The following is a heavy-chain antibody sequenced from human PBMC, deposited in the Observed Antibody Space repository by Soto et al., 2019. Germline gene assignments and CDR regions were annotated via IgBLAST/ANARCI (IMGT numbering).Heavy chain of an antibody. Sequence: SETLSLTCTVSGGSISSYYWSWIRQPPGKGLEWIGYIYYSGSTNYNPSLKSRVTISVDTSKNQFSLKLSSVTAADTAVYYCARVTKYGSLYYGMDVWGQGTTVTVSS. CDR1: GGSISSYY. D-gene: IGHD3-10*01. CDR2: IYYSGST. V-gene: IGHV4-59*01. J-gene: IGHJ6*02. CDR3: ARVTKYGSLYYGMDV.